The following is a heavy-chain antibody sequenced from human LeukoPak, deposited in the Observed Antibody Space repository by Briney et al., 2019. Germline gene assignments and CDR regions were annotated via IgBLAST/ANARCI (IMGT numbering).Heavy chain of an antibody. Sequence: GASVKVSCKASGYTFTGYYMHWVRQAPGQGLEWMGWINPNSGGTNYAQKFQGRVTMTRDTSISTAYMELSRLRSDDTAVYYCARVNKVVTATLDDYWGQGTLVTVSP. J-gene: IGHJ4*02. D-gene: IGHD2-21*02. CDR1: GYTFTGYY. CDR3: ARVNKVVTATLDDY. V-gene: IGHV1-2*02. CDR2: INPNSGGT.